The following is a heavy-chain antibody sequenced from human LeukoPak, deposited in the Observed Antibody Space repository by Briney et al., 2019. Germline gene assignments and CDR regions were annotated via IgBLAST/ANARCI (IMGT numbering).Heavy chain of an antibody. CDR2: ISGSGGST. D-gene: IGHD3-22*01. Sequence: PGGSLRLSCAASGFTFSSYAMSWVRQAPGKGLEWVATISGSGGSTYYADSVKGRFTISRDNSKNTLYLQMNSLRAGDTAVYYCAKGGLYYYDSSGYFDYWGQGTLVTVSS. V-gene: IGHV3-23*01. CDR1: GFTFSSYA. CDR3: AKGGLYYYDSSGYFDY. J-gene: IGHJ4*02.